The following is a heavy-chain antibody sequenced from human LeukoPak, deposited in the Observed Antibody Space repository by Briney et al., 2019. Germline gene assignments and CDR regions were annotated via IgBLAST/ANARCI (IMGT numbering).Heavy chain of an antibody. J-gene: IGHJ6*02. CDR3: AREVRFMEWLPSMGESGIDV. V-gene: IGHV4-59*01. D-gene: IGHD3-3*01. Sequence: KPSETLCLTCTVSGGSISSYYWSWVRQPPGKGLEWIGYIYYSGSTTYNPSLESRVPISVDTSKNQFSLKLSSVTAADTAVSYCAREVRFMEWLPSMGESGIDVWGQGTTVTVSS. CDR2: IYYSGST. CDR1: GGSISSYY.